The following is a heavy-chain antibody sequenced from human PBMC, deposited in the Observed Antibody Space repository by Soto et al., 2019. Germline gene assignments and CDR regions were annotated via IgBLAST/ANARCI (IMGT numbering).Heavy chain of an antibody. D-gene: IGHD6-19*01. J-gene: IGHJ4*02. V-gene: IGHV5-51*01. Sequence: QVTISADKSISTAYLQWSSLKASDTAMYYCARTPPGSVFYFDYWGQGTLVTVSS. CDR3: ARTPPGSVFYFDY.